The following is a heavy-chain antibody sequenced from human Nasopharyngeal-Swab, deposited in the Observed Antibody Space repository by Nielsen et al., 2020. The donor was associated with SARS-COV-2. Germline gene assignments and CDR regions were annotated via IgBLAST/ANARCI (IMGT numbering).Heavy chain of an antibody. V-gene: IGHV3-53*01. Sequence: GESLKLPCAAPGFTVSGQHMNWVRQAPGQGLEWVSVIYFNGTTSYADSVKGRFTISRDSSRNTLYLQMNGLMAGDTAVYFCAKDVQGDGYSLCDIWGPGTMVTVSS. D-gene: IGHD5-24*01. CDR1: GFTVSGQH. CDR3: AKDVQGDGYSLCDI. CDR2: IYFNGTT. J-gene: IGHJ3*02.